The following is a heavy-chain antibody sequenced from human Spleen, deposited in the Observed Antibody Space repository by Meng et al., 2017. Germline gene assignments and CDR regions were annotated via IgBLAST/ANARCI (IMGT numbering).Heavy chain of an antibody. J-gene: IGHJ4*02. CDR1: GFTFSNYA. V-gene: IGHV3-23*01. CDR3: AKDIRSSGWNYFDD. D-gene: IGHD6-19*01. CDR2: ISGSGGST. Sequence: GESLKISCAASGFTFSNYAMNWVRQAPGKGLEWVSSISGSGGSTYYADSVKGRFTISRDNSKNTLYLQMNSLRPDDTALYYCAKDIRSSGWNYFDDWGQGTLVTVSS.